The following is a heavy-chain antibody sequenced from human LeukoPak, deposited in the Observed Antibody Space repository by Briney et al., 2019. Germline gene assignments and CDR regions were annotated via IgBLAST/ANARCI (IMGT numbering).Heavy chain of an antibody. D-gene: IGHD4-17*01. CDR3: ARDYADYVGYFFFDY. CDR1: GLTFNNYA. Sequence: GVSLRLSCAASGLTFNNYAMNWVRQGPGKGLEWVSSISGGGETTYYADSAKGRFTISRDNSQNTLYLQMNSLRAEDTAVYYCARDYADYVGYFFFDYWGQGTLVTVSS. J-gene: IGHJ4*02. V-gene: IGHV3-23*01. CDR2: ISGGGETT.